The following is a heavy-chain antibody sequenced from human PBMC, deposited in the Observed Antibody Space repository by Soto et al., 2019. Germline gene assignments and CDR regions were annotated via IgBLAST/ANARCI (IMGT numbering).Heavy chain of an antibody. Sequence: GGSLRLSCAASGFTFSSYWMHWVRQAPGKGLVWVSRINSDGSSTSYADSVKGRFTISRDNAKNTLYPQMNSLRAEDTAVYYCAREVLCSGGSCYYYYYGMDVWGQGTTVTVSS. CDR2: INSDGSST. D-gene: IGHD2-15*01. CDR1: GFTFSSYW. V-gene: IGHV3-74*01. J-gene: IGHJ6*02. CDR3: AREVLCSGGSCYYYYYGMDV.